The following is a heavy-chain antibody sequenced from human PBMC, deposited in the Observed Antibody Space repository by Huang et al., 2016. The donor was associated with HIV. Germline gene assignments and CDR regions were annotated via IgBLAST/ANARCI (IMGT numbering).Heavy chain of an antibody. V-gene: IGHV3-30*02. D-gene: IGHD3-22*01. J-gene: IGHJ4*02. CDR2: IRDHGRDA. CDR3: AKVPFHYDTSGIDY. Sequence: QVQLVDSGGGVVQPGGSLRLSCAASGFSFSTYGMHWVRQPPGKGLEWVVFIRDHGRDAYHADAVKGRFTISRDNSKNTLFLQMSSLRVEDTAVYYCAKVPFHYDTSGIDYWGRGTLVTVSS. CDR1: GFSFSTYG.